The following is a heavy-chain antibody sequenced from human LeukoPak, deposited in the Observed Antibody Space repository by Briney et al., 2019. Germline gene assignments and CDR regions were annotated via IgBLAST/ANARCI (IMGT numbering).Heavy chain of an antibody. D-gene: IGHD3-16*02. Sequence: SETLSLTCAVYGGSFSDYYWSWIRQPPGKGLEWIGEINHSGTTNYSPSLKSRVSISVDTSKNQFSLKLNSVTAADAAMYYCASHYSSGSYRYTGSFDSLGQGMVVNGSS. J-gene: IGHJ4*02. V-gene: IGHV4-34*01. CDR2: INHSGTT. CDR1: GGSFSDYY. CDR3: ASHYSSGSYRYTGSFDS.